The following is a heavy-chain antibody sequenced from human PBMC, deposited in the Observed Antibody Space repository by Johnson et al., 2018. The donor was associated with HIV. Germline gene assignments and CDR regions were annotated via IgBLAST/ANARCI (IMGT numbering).Heavy chain of an antibody. CDR1: GFTFSNFA. D-gene: IGHD1-14*01. J-gene: IGHJ3*02. V-gene: IGHV3-30*04. CDR2: ISYDGSNK. CDR3: ARGPKNPGLDAFDI. Sequence: QVQLVESGGGVVQPGRSLRLSCAASGFTFSNFAMHWVRQAPGKGLEWVVVISYDGSNKYFADSVKGRFTISRDNAKNSLYLQMNSLRAEDTAVYYCARGPKNPGLDAFDIWGQGTMVTVSS.